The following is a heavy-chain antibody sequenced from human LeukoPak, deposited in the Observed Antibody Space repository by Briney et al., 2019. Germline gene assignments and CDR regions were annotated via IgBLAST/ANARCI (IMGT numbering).Heavy chain of an antibody. J-gene: IGHJ4*02. Sequence: GGSLRLSCAASGFTFDDYAMHWVRQAPGKGLEWVSLISGDGGSTYYADSVKGRFTIYRDNSKNSLYLQKNSLRTEDTALDYCAKEDLDYWGQGTLVTVSS. CDR3: AKEDLDY. CDR2: ISGDGGST. V-gene: IGHV3-43*02. CDR1: GFTFDDYA.